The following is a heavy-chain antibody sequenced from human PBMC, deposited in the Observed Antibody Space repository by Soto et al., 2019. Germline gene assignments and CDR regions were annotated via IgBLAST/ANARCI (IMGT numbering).Heavy chain of an antibody. Sequence: EVQLVESGGGLIQPGGSLRLSCAVSGFTVSNNYMSWVRQAPGKGLEGVSVIYSGGYTAYGDSVKGRFTISRDNSKNTLYLKKNTRGAAHPAVFYGATRGGGGGYWGQGTLVTVSS. CDR3: ATRGGGGGY. CDR1: GFTVSNNY. J-gene: IGHJ4*02. D-gene: IGHD3-10*01. CDR2: IYSGGYT. V-gene: IGHV3-53*01.